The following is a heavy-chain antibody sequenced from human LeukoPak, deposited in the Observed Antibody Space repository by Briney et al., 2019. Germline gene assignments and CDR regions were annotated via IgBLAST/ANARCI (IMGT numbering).Heavy chain of an antibody. CDR1: GGSISSYY. J-gene: IGHJ5*02. D-gene: IGHD4-23*01. V-gene: IGHV4-59*08. CDR2: IYYSGST. CDR3: ARHGLRWPPTGFDP. Sequence: PSETLSLTCTVSGGSISSYYWSWIRQPPGKGLEWIGYIYYSGSTNYNPSLKSRVTISVDTSKNQFSLKLSSVTAADTAVYYCARHGLRWPPTGFDPWGQGTLVTVSS.